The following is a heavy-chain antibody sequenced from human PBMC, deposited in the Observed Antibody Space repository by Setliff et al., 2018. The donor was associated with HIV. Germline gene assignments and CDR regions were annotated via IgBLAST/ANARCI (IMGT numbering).Heavy chain of an antibody. J-gene: IGHJ5*02. Sequence: SETLSLTCKVSGGSISSYYWSWIRQPPGKGLEWIGYIYITGSTTYNPSLKSRVSISLDTSENRFSLRLHSVTAADTAVYYCAKGNGDAAGTRFDPWGQGTLVTVSS. CDR1: GGSISSYY. V-gene: IGHV4-4*08. D-gene: IGHD6-13*01. CDR2: IYITGST. CDR3: AKGNGDAAGTRFDP.